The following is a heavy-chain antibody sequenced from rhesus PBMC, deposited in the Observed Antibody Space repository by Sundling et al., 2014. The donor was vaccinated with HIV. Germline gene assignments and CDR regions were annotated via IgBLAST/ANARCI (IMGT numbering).Heavy chain of an antibody. CDR2: IYSSSGNT. Sequence: QVQLQESGPGLVKPSETLSLTCAVSGGSIRSNYWSWIRQPPGKGLEWIGSIYSSSGNTYYNPSHRSRVTISTDTFRNQFSLKLSSVIAADTAVYYCARDGKYCSGTYCFARDYYGLDSWGQGVVVTVSS. CDR1: GGSIRSNY. CDR3: ARDGKYCSGTYCFARDYYGLDS. D-gene: IGHD2-27*01. J-gene: IGHJ6*01. V-gene: IGHV4-160*01.